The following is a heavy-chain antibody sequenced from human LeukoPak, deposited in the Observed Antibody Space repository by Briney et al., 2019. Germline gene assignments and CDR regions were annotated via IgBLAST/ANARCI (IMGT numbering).Heavy chain of an antibody. CDR1: GGTFSSYA. CDR3: ALPLLYDSSGYYDY. J-gene: IGHJ4*02. V-gene: IGHV1-69*01. Sequence: GSSVKVSCKASGGTFSSYAISWVRQAPGQGLEWMGGIIPIFGTANYAQKFQGRVTITADESTSTAYMELSSLRSEDTAVYYCALPLLYDSSGYYDYWGQGTLVTVSS. CDR2: IIPIFGTA. D-gene: IGHD3-22*01.